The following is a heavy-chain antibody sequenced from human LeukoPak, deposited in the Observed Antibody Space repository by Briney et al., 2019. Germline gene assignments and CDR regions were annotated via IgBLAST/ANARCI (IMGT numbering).Heavy chain of an antibody. CDR3: ARPNYDFWSGRGSFDY. D-gene: IGHD3-3*01. J-gene: IGHJ4*02. Sequence: ETLSLTCTVSGGSISSYYWSWVRQAPGKGLEWVANIKQDGSEKYYVDSVKGRFTISRDNAKNSLYLQMNSLRAEDTAVYYCARPNYDFWSGRGSFDYWGQGTLVTVSS. CDR1: GGSISSYY. V-gene: IGHV3-7*01. CDR2: IKQDGSEK.